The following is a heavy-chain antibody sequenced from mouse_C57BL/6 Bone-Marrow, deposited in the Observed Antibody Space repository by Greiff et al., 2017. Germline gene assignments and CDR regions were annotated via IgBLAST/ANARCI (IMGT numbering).Heavy chain of an antibody. J-gene: IGHJ2*01. D-gene: IGHD2-5*01. CDR3: ARTYYSNFDY. CDR1: GYAFTNYL. CDR2: INPGSGGT. V-gene: IGHV1-54*01. Sequence: QVQLQQSGAELVRPGTSVKVSCKASGYAFTNYLIEWVKQRPGQGLEWIGVINPGSGGTKYNEKFKGKATLTADKSSSTAYMQLSSLTSEDSAVYFCARTYYSNFDYWGQGTTLTVSS.